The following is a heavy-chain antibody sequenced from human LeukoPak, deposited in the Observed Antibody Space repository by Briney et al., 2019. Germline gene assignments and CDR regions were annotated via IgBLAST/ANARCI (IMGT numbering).Heavy chain of an antibody. CDR3: ARAYYDILTGYSAFDY. CDR1: GFTFSSYA. Sequence: GGTLRLSCAASGFTFSSYAMNWVRQVPGKGLEWVSSISGSGGNTYYADSVKSRFTISRDNSKNTLYLQMNSLRAEDTAVYYCARAYYDILTGYSAFDYWGQGTLVTVSS. J-gene: IGHJ4*02. CDR2: ISGSGGNT. V-gene: IGHV3-23*01. D-gene: IGHD3-9*01.